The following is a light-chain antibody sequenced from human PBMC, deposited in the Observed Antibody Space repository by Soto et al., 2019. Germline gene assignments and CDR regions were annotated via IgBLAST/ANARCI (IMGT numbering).Light chain of an antibody. CDR3: QSYHSGNYA. CDR2: EDK. CDR1: SGSIATNY. Sequence: NFMLTQPHSVSESPGKTVTISCTRSSGSIATNYVQWYQQRPGSAPTTVIYEDKLRPSGVPDRFSGSIDSSSNSASLTISGLETEDEADYYCQSYHSGNYAFGTGTK. V-gene: IGLV6-57*04. J-gene: IGLJ1*01.